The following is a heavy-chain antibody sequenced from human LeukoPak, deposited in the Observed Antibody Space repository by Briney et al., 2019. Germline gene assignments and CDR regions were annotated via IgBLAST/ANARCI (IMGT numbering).Heavy chain of an antibody. J-gene: IGHJ4*02. Sequence: SVKVSCKASGGTFSSYAISWVRQAPGQGLEWMGGIIPIFGTANYAQKFQDRVTITADESTSTAYMELSSLRSEDTAVYYCARGGFVGNTDILTGYGYWGQGTLVTVSS. V-gene: IGHV1-69*13. CDR1: GGTFSSYA. CDR2: IIPIFGTA. D-gene: IGHD3-9*01. CDR3: ARGGFVGNTDILTGYGY.